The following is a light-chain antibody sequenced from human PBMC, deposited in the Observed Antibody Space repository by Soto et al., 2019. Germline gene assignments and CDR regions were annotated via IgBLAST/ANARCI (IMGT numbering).Light chain of an antibody. CDR2: SAS. Sequence: EVVLTQSPGTLSLSPGERATLSCRASRTLVGNYLAGYQPEPGQPPRRLSHSASTRAPGIPDRFSASGAGTDFTLTISRLEPEDSAVYYCQQYSASPRTFGPGTKVDIK. J-gene: IGKJ3*01. CDR1: RTLVGNY. V-gene: IGKV3-20*01. CDR3: QQYSASPRT.